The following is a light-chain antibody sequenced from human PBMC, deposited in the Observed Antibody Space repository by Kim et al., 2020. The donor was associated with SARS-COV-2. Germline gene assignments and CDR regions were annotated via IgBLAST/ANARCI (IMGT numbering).Light chain of an antibody. CDR1: SLRSYY. Sequence: ALGQTVRITCHGDSLRSYYASWYQQKPGPAPVLVIYGKNNRPSGIPDRFSGSSSGNTASLTITGAQAEDEADYYCNSRDSSGNHLVFGGGTQLTVL. V-gene: IGLV3-19*01. CDR3: NSRDSSGNHLV. J-gene: IGLJ2*01. CDR2: GKN.